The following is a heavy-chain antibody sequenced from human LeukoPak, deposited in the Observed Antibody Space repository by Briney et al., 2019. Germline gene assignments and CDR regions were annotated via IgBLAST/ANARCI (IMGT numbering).Heavy chain of an antibody. J-gene: IGHJ6*02. CDR1: GGSISSGDYY. D-gene: IGHD3-22*01. Sequence: PSETLSLTCTVSGGSISSGDYYWSWIRKPPGKGLEWIGYIYYSGSTYYNPSLKSRVTISVDTSKNQFSLKLSSVNAADTAVYYCARANYYDSHYYYYYGMDVWGQGTTVTVSS. V-gene: IGHV4-30-4*01. CDR3: ARANYYDSHYYYYYGMDV. CDR2: IYYSGST.